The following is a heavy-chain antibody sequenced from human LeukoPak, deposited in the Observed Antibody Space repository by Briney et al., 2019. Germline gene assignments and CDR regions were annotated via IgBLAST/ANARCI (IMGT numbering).Heavy chain of an antibody. CDR1: GYTFTSYG. J-gene: IGHJ3*02. V-gene: IGHV1-18*01. D-gene: IGHD2-15*01. Sequence: ASVKVSCKASGYTFTSYGISWVRQAPGQGLEWMGWISAYNGNTNYAQKLQGRVTMTTDTSTSTAYMELRSLRSDDTAVYYCARDAAVDGSGGSWSRGAFDIWGQGTMVTVSS. CDR2: ISAYNGNT. CDR3: ARDAAVDGSGGSWSRGAFDI.